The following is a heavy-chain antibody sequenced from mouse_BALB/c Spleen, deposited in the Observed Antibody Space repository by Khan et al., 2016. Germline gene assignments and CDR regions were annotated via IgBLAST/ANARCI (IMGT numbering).Heavy chain of an antibody. CDR2: IHTDTGES. Sequence: QIQLVQSGPELKKPGETVKISCKASGYTFTDYGMNWLKQAPGKGLKWMGWIHTDTGESPYAEDFKGRFAFSLVTSATSAYLQINNHIHEDTATSFSSRYLAYYCYEGLCYWRRGTLFTVSA. V-gene: IGHV9-3*02. J-gene: IGHJ3*01. CDR1: GYTFTDYG. D-gene: IGHD2-14*01. CDR3: SRYLAYYCYEGLCY.